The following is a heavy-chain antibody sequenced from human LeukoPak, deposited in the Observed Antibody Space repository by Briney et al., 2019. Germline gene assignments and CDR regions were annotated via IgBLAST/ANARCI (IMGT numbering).Heavy chain of an antibody. CDR1: GGSIGSSTYY. CDR3: AREGPYSSGWYGVFDP. Sequence: SETLSLTCTVSGGSIGSSTYYWGWIRQPAGKGLEWIGRIYTSGSTNYNPSLKSRVTMSVDTSKNQFSLKLSSVTAADTAVYYCAREGPYSSGWYGVFDPWGQGTLVTVSS. J-gene: IGHJ5*02. V-gene: IGHV4-61*02. CDR2: IYTSGST. D-gene: IGHD6-19*01.